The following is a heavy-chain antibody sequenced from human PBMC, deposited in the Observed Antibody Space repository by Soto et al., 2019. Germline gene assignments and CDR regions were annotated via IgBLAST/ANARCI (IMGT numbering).Heavy chain of an antibody. CDR3: ARDLAGNGYSSSWYPDYYYGMDV. CDR1: GFTFSSYA. Sequence: GGSLRLSCIASGFTFSSYARSWVRQAPGQRLEWVATFSGGRDTTWHAESVKGRFTVSRDSSKNTLSLQRNSRRPEDTALYYCARDLAGNGYSSSWYPDYYYGMDVWGLGTTVTVSS. CDR2: FSGGRDTT. V-gene: IGHV3-23*01. D-gene: IGHD6-13*01. J-gene: IGHJ6*02.